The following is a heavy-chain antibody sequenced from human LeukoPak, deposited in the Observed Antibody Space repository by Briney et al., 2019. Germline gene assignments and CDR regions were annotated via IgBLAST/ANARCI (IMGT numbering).Heavy chain of an antibody. CDR2: ISWNSGST. V-gene: IGHV3-9*01. J-gene: IGHJ6*02. CDR3: ARDSIDFWSGSNYGMDV. Sequence: GGSLRLSCAASGFTFDDHAMHWVRQVPGKGLEWVSGISWNSGSTGYADSVKGRFTISRDNAKNSLFLQMNSLRAEDTALYYCARDSIDFWSGSNYGMDVWGQGTTVTVSS. D-gene: IGHD3-3*01. CDR1: GFTFDDHA.